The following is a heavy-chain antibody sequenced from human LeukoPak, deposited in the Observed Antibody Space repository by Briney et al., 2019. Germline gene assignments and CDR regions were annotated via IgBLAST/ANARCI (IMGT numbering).Heavy chain of an antibody. CDR1: GGTFSSYA. CDR2: IIPIFGTA. CDR3: ARTIVVVPAAIIYMDV. D-gene: IGHD2-2*01. V-gene: IGHV1-69*13. J-gene: IGHJ6*03. Sequence: GASVKVSCKASGGTFSSYAISWVRQAPGQELEWMGGIIPIFGTANYAQKFQGRVTITADESTSTAYMELSSLRSEDTAVYYCARTIVVVPAAIIYMDVWGKGTTVTVSS.